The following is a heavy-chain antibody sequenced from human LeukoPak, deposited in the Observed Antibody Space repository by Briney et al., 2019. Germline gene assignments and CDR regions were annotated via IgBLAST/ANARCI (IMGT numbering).Heavy chain of an antibody. Sequence: SETLSLTCSVSGDSINIYYWTWIRQPPGKGLEWIGSVYYSGSASYNPSLRGRVTISVDRSRNQFSLKLTSLTAADTAVYYCAREVGDSDSDNWFDPWGQGTLVTVSS. CDR1: GDSINIYY. J-gene: IGHJ5*02. CDR2: VYYSGSA. V-gene: IGHV4-59*01. D-gene: IGHD2-21*02. CDR3: AREVGDSDSDNWFDP.